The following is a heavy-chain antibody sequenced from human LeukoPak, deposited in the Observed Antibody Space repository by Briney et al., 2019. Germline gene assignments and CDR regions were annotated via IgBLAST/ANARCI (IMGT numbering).Heavy chain of an antibody. CDR1: GFTFSSSA. J-gene: IGHJ4*02. CDR2: ISNNGGYT. CDR3: AKQLGHRSDGSCYFPY. D-gene: IGHD2-15*01. V-gene: IGHV3-23*01. Sequence: PGGSLRLSCAASGFTFSSSAMSWVRQAPGKGLEWVSAISNNGGYTYYADSVQGRFTISRDNSKSTLCLQMNSLRAEDTAVYYCAKQLGHRSDGSCYFPYWGQGTLVTVSS.